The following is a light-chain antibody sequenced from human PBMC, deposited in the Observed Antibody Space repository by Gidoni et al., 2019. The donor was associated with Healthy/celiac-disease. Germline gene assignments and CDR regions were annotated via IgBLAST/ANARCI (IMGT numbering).Light chain of an antibody. J-gene: IGKJ4*01. Sequence: IQMTQSPSSLSASVGDRVTITCQASQDISNYLNWYQQKPGKAPKLLIFDASNLEKGVPSRFSGSGSGTDFTFPISSLQPEDIATYYCQQYDNLPPGLTFGGGTQVEIK. V-gene: IGKV1-33*01. CDR3: QQYDNLPPGLT. CDR1: QDISNY. CDR2: DAS.